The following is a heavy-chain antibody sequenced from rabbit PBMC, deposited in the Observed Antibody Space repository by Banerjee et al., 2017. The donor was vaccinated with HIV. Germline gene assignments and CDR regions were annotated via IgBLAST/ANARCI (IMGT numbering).Heavy chain of an antibody. CDR3: ARDLAGVIGWNFDL. Sequence: QEQLEESGGGLVQPEGSLTLTCTASGFSFNNKYVMCWVRQAPGKGLEWIGCINTSSGNTVYASWVNGRFTISSHNAQNTLYLQLNSLTAADTATYFCARDLAGVIGWNFDLWGQGTLVTVS. CDR1: GFSFNNKYV. J-gene: IGHJ4*01. CDR2: INTSSGNT. D-gene: IGHD4-1*01. V-gene: IGHV1S45*01.